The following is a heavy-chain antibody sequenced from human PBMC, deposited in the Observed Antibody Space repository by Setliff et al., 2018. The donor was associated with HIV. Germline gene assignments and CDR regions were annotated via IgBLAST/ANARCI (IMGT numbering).Heavy chain of an antibody. J-gene: IGHJ3*02. CDR1: GYTFTSYG. CDR3: ASWVGYCSGCSCPLEDTAFEI. Sequence: ASVKVSCKASGYTFTSYGISWVRQAPGQGLEWMGWISAYHGNTNYAQKLQGRVTMTTDTSTSTAYMELRSLRSDDTAVYYCASWVGYCSGCSCPLEDTAFEIWGQGTMVTVSS. D-gene: IGHD2-15*01. CDR2: ISAYHGNT. V-gene: IGHV1-18*01.